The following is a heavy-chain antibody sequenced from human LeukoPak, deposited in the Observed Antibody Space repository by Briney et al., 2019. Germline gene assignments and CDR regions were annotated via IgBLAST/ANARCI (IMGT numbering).Heavy chain of an antibody. CDR2: MNPDSGGT. V-gene: IGHV1-2*02. Sequence: ASVTVSCKTSGYIFTGHYMHWVRQAPGQGHEWMGWMNPDSGGTNYAQNFRGRVTMTRDTSTTTAYMELSGLTSEDTAVYYCARGLLRELLGLDYWGQGTLVTVSS. CDR3: ARGLLRELLGLDY. CDR1: GYIFTGHY. D-gene: IGHD3-10*01. J-gene: IGHJ4*02.